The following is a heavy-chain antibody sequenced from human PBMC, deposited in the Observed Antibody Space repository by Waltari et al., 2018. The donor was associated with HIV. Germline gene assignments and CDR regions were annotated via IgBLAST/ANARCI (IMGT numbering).Heavy chain of an antibody. J-gene: IGHJ5*02. Sequence: QVQLQESGPGLVKPSETLSLICAVSGYSIRSGYYWGWIRQPPGKGLEWIGSIYHSGSTYYNPSLKSRVTIAVDTSKNQFFRKLSAVTAADTAVYYCARISHYYDSGSGHNWFDPWGQGTLVTVSS. D-gene: IGHD3-10*01. CDR2: IYHSGST. CDR3: ARISHYYDSGSGHNWFDP. V-gene: IGHV4-38-2*01. CDR1: GYSIRSGYY.